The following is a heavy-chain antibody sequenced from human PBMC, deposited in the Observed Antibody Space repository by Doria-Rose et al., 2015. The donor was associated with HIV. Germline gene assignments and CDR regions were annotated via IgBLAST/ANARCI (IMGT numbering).Heavy chain of an antibody. CDR2: IFSDDER. Sequence: QESGPVLVKPTETLTLTCTVSGVSLSSPGMGVSWIRQPPGKALEWLANIFSDDERSYKTSLKSRLTITRLTSKSQVVLTMTDTDPVDTATYYCARIKSSRWYHKYYFDFWGQGTLVIVSA. J-gene: IGHJ4*02. D-gene: IGHD6-13*01. CDR3: ARIKSSRWYHKYYFDF. V-gene: IGHV2-26*01. CDR1: GVSLSSPGMG.